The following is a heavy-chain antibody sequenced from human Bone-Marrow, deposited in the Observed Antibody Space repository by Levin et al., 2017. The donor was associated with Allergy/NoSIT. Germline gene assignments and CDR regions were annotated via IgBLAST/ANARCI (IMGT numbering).Heavy chain of an antibody. CDR1: GFTFSDYY. Sequence: HGESLKISCAASGFTFSDYYMSWIRQAPGKGLEWVSYISGSGSTGSTIYYADSVKGRFTISRDNAKNSLYLQMNSLRAEDTAVYYCARDSRAAWGYFDLWGRGTLVTVSS. D-gene: IGHD6-13*01. J-gene: IGHJ2*01. V-gene: IGHV3-11*01. CDR3: ARDSRAAWGYFDL. CDR2: ISGSGSTGSTI.